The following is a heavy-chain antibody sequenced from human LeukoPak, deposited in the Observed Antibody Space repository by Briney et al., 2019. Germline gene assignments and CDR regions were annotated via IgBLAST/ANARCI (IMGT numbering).Heavy chain of an antibody. CDR3: AMIPYCTSVTCFYLDY. V-gene: IGHV3-53*01. J-gene: IGHJ4*02. CDR2: IYSGGST. Sequence: GGSLRLSCAASGFTVSSNYMSWVCQAPGKGLEWVSVIYSGGSTYYADSVKGRFTISRDNSKNTLYLQMNSLRAEDTAVYYCAMIPYCTSVTCFYLDYWGQGTLVTVSS. D-gene: IGHD2-8*01. CDR1: GFTVSSNY.